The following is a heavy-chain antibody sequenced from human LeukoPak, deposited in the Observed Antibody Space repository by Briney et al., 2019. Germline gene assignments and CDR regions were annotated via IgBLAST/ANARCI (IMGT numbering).Heavy chain of an antibody. CDR2: ISGSGGST. Sequence: GGSLRLSRAASGFTFAMSWVRQAPGKGLEWVSAISGSGGSTYYADSVKGRFTISRDNSKNTLYLQMNSLRAEDTAVYYCAKDLRVAAAGRPDYWGQGTLVTVSS. D-gene: IGHD6-13*01. J-gene: IGHJ4*02. V-gene: IGHV3-23*01. CDR1: GFTFA. CDR3: AKDLRVAAAGRPDY.